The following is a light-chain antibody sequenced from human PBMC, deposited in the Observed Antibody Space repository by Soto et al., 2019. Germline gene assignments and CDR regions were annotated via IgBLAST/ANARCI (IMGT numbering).Light chain of an antibody. CDR2: GET. J-gene: IGKJ4*01. V-gene: IGKV3-20*01. Sequence: DIVLTQSPGTLSLSPGDTATLSCKASQTGSTSLSWYQQKPGQPPRLLIYGETFRATGIPDRFSGSGSGTDFTLXIXRXEXXXXXXXXXXXXXGSVSFGGGTKVE. CDR1: QTGSTS. CDR3: XXXXGSVS.